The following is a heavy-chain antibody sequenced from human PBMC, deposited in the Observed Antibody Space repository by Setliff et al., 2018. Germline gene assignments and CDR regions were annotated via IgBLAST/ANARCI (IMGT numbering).Heavy chain of an antibody. CDR3: ARDSRGLVPAAIEGSYYYYGMDV. CDR2: IIPIFGTA. Sequence: SVKVSCKASGGTFSSYAISWVRQAPGQGLEWMGGIIPIFGTANYAQKFQGRVTITADESTSTAYMELSSLRSEDTAVYYCARDSRGLVPAAIEGSYYYYGMDVWGQGTSVTVSS. D-gene: IGHD2-2*02. CDR1: GGTFSSYA. J-gene: IGHJ6*02. V-gene: IGHV1-69*13.